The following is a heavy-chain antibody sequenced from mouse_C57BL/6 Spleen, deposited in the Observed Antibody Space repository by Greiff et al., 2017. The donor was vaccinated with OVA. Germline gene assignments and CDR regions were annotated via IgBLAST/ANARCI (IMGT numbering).Heavy chain of an antibody. J-gene: IGHJ4*01. V-gene: IGHV1-62-2*01. CDR3: ARHEDRGYGGGYAMDY. Sequence: VKLMESGAELVKPGASVKLSCKASGYTFTEYTIHWVKQRSGQGLEWIGWFYPGSGSIKYNEKFKDKATLTADKSSSTVYMELSRLTSEDSAVYFCARHEDRGYGGGYAMDYWGQGTSVTVSS. D-gene: IGHD2-2*01. CDR2: FYPGSGSI. CDR1: GYTFTEYT.